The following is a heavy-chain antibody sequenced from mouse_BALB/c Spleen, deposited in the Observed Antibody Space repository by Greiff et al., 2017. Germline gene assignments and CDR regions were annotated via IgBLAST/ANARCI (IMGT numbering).Heavy chain of an antibody. V-gene: IGHV2-9*02. CDR3: ARDSPGRGYFDY. Sequence: VQLQESGPGLVAPSQILSITCTVSGFSLTSYGVHWVRQPPGKGLEWLGVIWAGGSTNYNSALMSRLSISKDNSKSQVFLKMNSLQTDDTAMYYCARDSPGRGYFDYWGQGTTLTVSS. CDR2: IWAGGST. CDR1: GFSLTSYG. D-gene: IGHD6-1*01. J-gene: IGHJ2*01.